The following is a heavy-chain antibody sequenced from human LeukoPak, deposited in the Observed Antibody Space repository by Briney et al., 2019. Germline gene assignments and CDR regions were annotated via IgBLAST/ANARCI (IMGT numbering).Heavy chain of an antibody. Sequence: GGSLRLSCAASGFTFSSYSMNWVRQAPGKGLEWVSYIRSSSSTIYYADSVKGRFTISTDNANNSLFLQMNSLRAEDTAVYYCARSLRNAFDIWGQGTMVTASS. V-gene: IGHV3-48*01. CDR2: IRSSSSTI. CDR3: ARSLRNAFDI. D-gene: IGHD3-3*01. J-gene: IGHJ3*02. CDR1: GFTFSSYS.